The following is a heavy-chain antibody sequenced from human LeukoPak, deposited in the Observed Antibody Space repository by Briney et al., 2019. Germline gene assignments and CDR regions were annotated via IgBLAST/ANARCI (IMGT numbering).Heavy chain of an antibody. V-gene: IGHV1-18*01. CDR1: GYSFTSYG. CDR2: ISAYNGNT. CDR3: ARVPSGGPFDY. D-gene: IGHD2-15*01. J-gene: IGHJ4*02. Sequence: GASVKVSCKASGYSFTSYGISWVRQAPGQGLEWMGWISAYNGNTNYAQRLQGRVTMTTDTSTSTAYMELRSLTFDDTAVYYCARVPSGGPFDYWGQGTLVTVSS.